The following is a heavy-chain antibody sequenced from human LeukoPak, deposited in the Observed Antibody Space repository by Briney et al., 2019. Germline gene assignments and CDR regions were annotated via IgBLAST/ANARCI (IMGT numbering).Heavy chain of an antibody. J-gene: IGHJ4*02. D-gene: IGHD6-19*01. CDR1: GGSFSGYY. Sequence: SETLSLTCAVYGGSFSGYYWSWIRQPPGKGLEWIGEINHSGSTNYNPSLKSRVTISVDTSKNQFSLKLSSVTAADTAVYYCANTRDSSGPRPFDYWGQGTLVTVSS. V-gene: IGHV4-34*01. CDR2: INHSGST. CDR3: ANTRDSSGPRPFDY.